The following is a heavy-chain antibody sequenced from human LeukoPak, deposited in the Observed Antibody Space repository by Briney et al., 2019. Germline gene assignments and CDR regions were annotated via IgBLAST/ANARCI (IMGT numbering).Heavy chain of an antibody. CDR2: INPNSGVT. D-gene: IGHD5-18*01. J-gene: IGHJ4*02. V-gene: IGHV1-2*02. Sequence: ASVKVSCKASAYTFTGYYMHWVRQPPGQGLEWMGWINPNSGVTNYAQKFQGRVTMTRDTSTSTAYLDLSRLRSDDTAVYYCARDTAMDSYYFDYWGQGTPVTVSS. CDR3: ARDTAMDSYYFDY. CDR1: AYTFTGYY.